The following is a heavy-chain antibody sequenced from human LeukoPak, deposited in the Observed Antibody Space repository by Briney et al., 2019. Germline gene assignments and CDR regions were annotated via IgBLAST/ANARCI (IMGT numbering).Heavy chain of an antibody. Sequence: SGTLSLTCAVSGGSISSTNWWSWVRQPPGKGLEWIGEFYHSGSTNYNPSLKSRVTISVDKSKNQFSLKLSSVTAADTAVYYCARRGNYYDSSGYYWYYYYYYMDVWGKGTTVTVSS. V-gene: IGHV4-4*02. D-gene: IGHD3-22*01. CDR1: GGSISSTNW. CDR2: FYHSGST. CDR3: ARRGNYYDSSGYYWYYYYYYMDV. J-gene: IGHJ6*03.